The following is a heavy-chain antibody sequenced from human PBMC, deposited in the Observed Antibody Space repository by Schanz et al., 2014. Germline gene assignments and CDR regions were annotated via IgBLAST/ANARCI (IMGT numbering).Heavy chain of an antibody. CDR3: AKCIGWYGRCAFDI. J-gene: IGHJ3*02. D-gene: IGHD6-19*01. V-gene: IGHV3-53*01. CDR1: GFTVSSNY. CDR2: IYSGGST. Sequence: EVQLVESGGGLIQPGGSVRLSCAASGFTVSSNYMSWVRQAPGKGLEWVAVIYSGGSTFYTDSVKGRFTISRDNSKNTLYLQMNSLIAEDTAVYYCAKCIGWYGRCAFDIWGQGTMVTVSS.